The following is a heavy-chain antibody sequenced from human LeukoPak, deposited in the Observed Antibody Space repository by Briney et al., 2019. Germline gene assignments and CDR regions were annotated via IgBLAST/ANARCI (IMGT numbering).Heavy chain of an antibody. Sequence: SETLSLTCTVSGGSISSYYWSWIRQPPGKGLEWIGYIYYSGSTNYNPSLKSRVTISADTSKNQFSLKLSSVTAADTAVYYCARDGAFGSYYLDWSGYYTEYNWFDPWGQGTLVTVSS. V-gene: IGHV4-59*01. CDR3: ARDGAFGSYYLDWSGYYTEYNWFDP. D-gene: IGHD3-3*01. J-gene: IGHJ5*02. CDR2: IYYSGST. CDR1: GGSISSYY.